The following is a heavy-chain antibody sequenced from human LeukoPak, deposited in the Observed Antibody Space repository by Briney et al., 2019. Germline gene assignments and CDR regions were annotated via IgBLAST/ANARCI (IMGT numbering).Heavy chain of an antibody. J-gene: IGHJ6*02. CDR1: GFTFSSYA. CDR3: AKGSNYDYYYYSMDV. V-gene: IGHV3-23*01. D-gene: IGHD4-4*01. CDR2: ISGSGGST. Sequence: GGSLRLSCAASGFTFSSYAMSWVRQAPGKGLEWVSAISGSGGSTYYADSVKGRFTISRDNSKNTLYLQMNSLRAEDTAVYYCAKGSNYDYYYYSMDVWGQGTTVTVSS.